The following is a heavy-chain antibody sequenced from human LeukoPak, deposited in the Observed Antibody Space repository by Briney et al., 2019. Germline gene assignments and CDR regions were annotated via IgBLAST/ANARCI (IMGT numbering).Heavy chain of an antibody. CDR2: FYTSGST. J-gene: IGHJ6*03. CDR3: ARNGGNLYYYYYYMDV. D-gene: IGHD4-23*01. CDR1: GGSISSGSYS. V-gene: IGHV4-61*02. Sequence: SQTLSLTCTVSGGSISSGSYSWSWLRQPAGKGLEWIGRFYTSGSTNYNPSLKSRATISVDTSKNQFSLKLSSVTAADTAVYYCARNGGNLYYYYYYMDVWGKGTTVTVSS.